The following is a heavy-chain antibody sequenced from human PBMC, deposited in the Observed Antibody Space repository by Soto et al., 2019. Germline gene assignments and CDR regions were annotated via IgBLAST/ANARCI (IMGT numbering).Heavy chain of an antibody. Sequence: ASVKVSCQVSGYTLPELSLHWLRQAPGKGLEGMGGFDPEDGEAIDAQKLQSRVTMTEDTSTETAYMELSSLRSEDTAVYYCATYPLLNRYHIVVVPAAIKYFDYWGQGTLVTVSS. CDR1: GYTLPELS. CDR2: FDPEDGEA. J-gene: IGHJ4*02. CDR3: ATYPLLNRYHIVVVPAAIKYFDY. D-gene: IGHD2-2*01. V-gene: IGHV1-24*01.